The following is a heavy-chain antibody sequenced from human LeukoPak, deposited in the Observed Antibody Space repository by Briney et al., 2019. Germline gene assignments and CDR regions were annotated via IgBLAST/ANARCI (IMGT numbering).Heavy chain of an antibody. J-gene: IGHJ3*02. V-gene: IGHV3-30*01. D-gene: IGHD3-22*01. CDR2: ISYDGSNK. CDR1: GFTFSSYA. CDR3: ARVSYDSNGYQGLFHAFDI. Sequence: GGSLRLSCAASGFTFSSYALHWVRQAPGKGLEWVAVISYDGSNKYSADSVKGRFTISRDNSKNTQYLQMNSLRAEDTAVYYCARVSYDSNGYQGLFHAFDIWGQGTMVTVSS.